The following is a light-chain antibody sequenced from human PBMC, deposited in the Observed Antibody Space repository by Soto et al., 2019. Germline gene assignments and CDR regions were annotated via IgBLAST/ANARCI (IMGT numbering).Light chain of an antibody. CDR3: QQYNNWLTWT. Sequence: PGERATLSCRASQSVSSNLAWYQQKPGQAPRLLIYDASTRATAIPARFSGSGSGTEFTLTISSLQSEDFAIYYCQQYNNWLTWTFGQGTKVDIK. CDR2: DAS. CDR1: QSVSSN. V-gene: IGKV3-15*01. J-gene: IGKJ1*01.